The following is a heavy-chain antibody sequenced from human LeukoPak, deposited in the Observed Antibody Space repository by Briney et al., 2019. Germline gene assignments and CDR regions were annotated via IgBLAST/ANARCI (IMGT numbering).Heavy chain of an antibody. V-gene: IGHV1-46*01. CDR1: GYTFTSYY. J-gene: IGHJ4*02. Sequence: GASVKVSCKASGYTFTSYYMHWVRQAPGQGLEWMGIINPSGGSTSYAQKFQGRVTMTRDMSTSTVYMELSSLRSEDTAVYYCAIHLFETPGYCSGGSCYYLPKYYFDYWGQGTLVTVSS. CDR2: INPSGGST. CDR3: AIHLFETPGYCSGGSCYYLPKYYFDY. D-gene: IGHD2-15*01.